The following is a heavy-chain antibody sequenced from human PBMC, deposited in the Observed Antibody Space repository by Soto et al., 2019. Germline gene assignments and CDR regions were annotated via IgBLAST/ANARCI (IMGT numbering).Heavy chain of an antibody. CDR3: AKSEGYSSNWYVKY. V-gene: IGHV3-30*18. Sequence: QVQLVESGGGVVQPGRSLRLSCAASGFSFSSYGVHWVRQAPGKGLEWVAEISYNGGKQYYADSVKGRFTISRDNPKNTLYLQMNSLRAEDTAVYYCAKSEGYSSNWYVKYWGQGTLVTVSS. J-gene: IGHJ4*02. D-gene: IGHD6-13*01. CDR2: ISYNGGKQ. CDR1: GFSFSSYG.